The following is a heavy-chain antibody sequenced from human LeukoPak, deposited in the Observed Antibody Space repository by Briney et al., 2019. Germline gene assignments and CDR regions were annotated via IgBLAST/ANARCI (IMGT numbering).Heavy chain of an antibody. CDR3: AKSQVYYYDSSGYYGDY. Sequence: GGSLRLSCAASRFTFSSYAMSWVRQAPGKRLEWVSAISGSGGSTYYADSVKGRFTISRDNSKNTLYLQMNSLRAEDTAVYYCAKSQVYYYDSSGYYGDYWGQGTLVTVSS. J-gene: IGHJ4*02. CDR2: ISGSGGST. CDR1: RFTFSSYA. D-gene: IGHD3-22*01. V-gene: IGHV3-23*01.